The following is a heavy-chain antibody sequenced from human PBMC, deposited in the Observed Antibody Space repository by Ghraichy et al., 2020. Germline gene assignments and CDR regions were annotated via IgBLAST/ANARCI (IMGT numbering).Heavy chain of an antibody. CDR1: GFTFSNYS. D-gene: IGHD3-3*01. Sequence: GGSLRLSCAASGFTFSNYSMNWVRQAPGKGLEWISYINFTGSTTYYADSVKGRFSISRDNAKNSLYLQMNSLRDEEAAVYYCARANYDYWSASNYYYGMDVWGQGTTVTVSS. CDR3: ARANYDYWSASNYYYGMDV. V-gene: IGHV3-48*02. CDR2: INFTGSTT. J-gene: IGHJ6*02.